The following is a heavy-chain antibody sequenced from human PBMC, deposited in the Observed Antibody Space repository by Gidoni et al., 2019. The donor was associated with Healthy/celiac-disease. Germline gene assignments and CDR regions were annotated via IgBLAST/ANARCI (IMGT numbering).Heavy chain of an antibody. V-gene: IGHV3-21*02. D-gene: IGHD3-16*01. Sequence: EVQLVESGGGLVGPGGSLRLSCAASGVSFISYGLNWVRQAPGKGLEWVSSISGSRSYIYYADSVKGRFTIYRDNAKNSLYLQMNSLRAEDTAVYYCARDLSMILRDGMDVWGQGTTVTVSS. J-gene: IGHJ6*02. CDR1: GVSFISYG. CDR2: ISGSRSYI. CDR3: ARDLSMILRDGMDV.